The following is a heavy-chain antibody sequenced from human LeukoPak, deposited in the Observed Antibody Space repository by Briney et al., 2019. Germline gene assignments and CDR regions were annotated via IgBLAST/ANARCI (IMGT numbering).Heavy chain of an antibody. CDR3: AKDFGENYDILTGYYSTYYYSMDV. D-gene: IGHD3-9*01. J-gene: IGHJ6*02. Sequence: QPGGSLRLSCAASGFTFDDYAMHWVRQAPGKGLEWVSGISGSGGSTYYADSVKGRFTISRDNSKNTLYLQMNSLRAEDTAVYYCAKDFGENYDILTGYYSTYYYSMDVWGQGTTVTVSS. CDR1: GFTFDDYA. CDR2: ISGSGGST. V-gene: IGHV3-23*01.